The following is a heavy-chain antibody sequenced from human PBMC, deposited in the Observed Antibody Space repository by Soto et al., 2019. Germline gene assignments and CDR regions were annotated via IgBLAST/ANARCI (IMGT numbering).Heavy chain of an antibody. V-gene: IGHV3-30-3*01. D-gene: IGHD3-16*02. Sequence: QVQLVESGGGVVQPGRSLRLSCAASGFTFSSYAMHWVRQAPGKGLEWVAVISYDGSNKYYADSVKGRFTISRDNSKNTLYLQMNRLRAEDTAVYYCARAAFWGLRLGELSPGGGAFDIWGQGTMVTVSS. CDR2: ISYDGSNK. J-gene: IGHJ3*02. CDR3: ARAAFWGLRLGELSPGGGAFDI. CDR1: GFTFSSYA.